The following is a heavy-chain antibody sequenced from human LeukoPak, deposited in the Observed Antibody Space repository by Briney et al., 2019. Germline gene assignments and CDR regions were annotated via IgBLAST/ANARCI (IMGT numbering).Heavy chain of an antibody. V-gene: IGHV4-38-2*02. Sequence: SETLSLTCTVSGYSISSGYYWGWIRQPPGKGLEWIGSIYHSGSTYYNPSLKSRVTISVDTSKNQFSLKLSSVTAADTAVYYCARGRVVESSNFDYWGQGTLVTVSS. CDR2: IYHSGST. CDR1: GYSISSGYY. CDR3: ARGRVVESSNFDY. J-gene: IGHJ4*02. D-gene: IGHD2-21*01.